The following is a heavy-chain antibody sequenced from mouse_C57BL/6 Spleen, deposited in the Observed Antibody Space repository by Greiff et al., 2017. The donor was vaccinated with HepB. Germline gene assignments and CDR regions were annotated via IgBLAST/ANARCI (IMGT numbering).Heavy chain of an antibody. CDR3: ARGRDNWAWFAY. CDR1: GFTFSSYA. V-gene: IGHV5-4*03. D-gene: IGHD4-1*01. CDR2: ISDGGSYT. J-gene: IGHJ3*01. Sequence: EVKVEESGGGLVKPGGSLKLSCAASGFTFSSYAMSWVRQTPEKRLEWVATISDGGSYTYYPDNVKGRFTISRDNAKNNLYLQMSHLKSEDTAMYYCARGRDNWAWFAYWGQGTLVTVSA.